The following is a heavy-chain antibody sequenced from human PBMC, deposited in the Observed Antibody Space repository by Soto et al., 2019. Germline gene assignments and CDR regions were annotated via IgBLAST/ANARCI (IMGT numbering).Heavy chain of an antibody. D-gene: IGHD6-19*01. CDR3: VQTTGWPGFDF. Sequence: GGSLRLSCAASGVTVSSKYMTWVRQAPGKGLEWVSVIYGGGTTYYADSVKGRFTISRDNSKNTLYLQVNSLRAEDTAVYYCVQTTGWPGFDFWGQGTLVTVSS. CDR2: IYGGGTT. J-gene: IGHJ4*02. CDR1: GVTVSSKY. V-gene: IGHV3-53*01.